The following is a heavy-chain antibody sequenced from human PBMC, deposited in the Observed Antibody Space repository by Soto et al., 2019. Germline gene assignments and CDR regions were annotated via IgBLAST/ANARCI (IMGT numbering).Heavy chain of an antibody. D-gene: IGHD3-22*01. J-gene: IGHJ4*02. CDR1: GFSFDDFS. Sequence: GGSLRLSCAGSGFSFDDFSFNWFRQAPGKGREWVAFIRTKAFGAKAEYAASVKDRFTVSRDDSKSIAYLQMTSLKVEDTAMYFCTRDWNYYFESTAPRGYWGQGTQVTVSS. V-gene: IGHV3-49*03. CDR2: IRTKAFGAKA. CDR3: TRDWNYYFESTAPRGY.